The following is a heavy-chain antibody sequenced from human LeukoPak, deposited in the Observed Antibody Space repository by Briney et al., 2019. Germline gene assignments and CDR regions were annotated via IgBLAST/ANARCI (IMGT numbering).Heavy chain of an antibody. V-gene: IGHV3-48*03. J-gene: IGHJ4*02. CDR1: GFTFSSYE. CDR3: ARESHSSSSFDY. D-gene: IGHD6-6*01. Sequence: GGSLRLSCAASGFTFSSYEMNWVRQAPGKGLEWVSYISSTGSTIYYADSVKGRFTISRDNAKNTLYLQMNSLRAEDTAVYYCARESHSSSSFDYWGQGTLVTVSS. CDR2: ISSTGSTI.